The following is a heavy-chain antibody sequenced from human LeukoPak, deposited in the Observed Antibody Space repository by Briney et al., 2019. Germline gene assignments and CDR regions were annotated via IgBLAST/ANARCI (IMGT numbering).Heavy chain of an antibody. CDR3: AKGLGNWNDPFDY. Sequence: GGSLRLSCAASGFTFDDYTMHWVGQAPGKGLEWVCLISWDGGSTYYADSVKGRFTISRDNSKNSLYLQMNSLRTEDTALYYCAKGLGNWNDPFDYWGQGTLVTVSS. J-gene: IGHJ4*02. CDR1: GFTFDDYT. CDR2: ISWDGGST. D-gene: IGHD1-20*01. V-gene: IGHV3-43*01.